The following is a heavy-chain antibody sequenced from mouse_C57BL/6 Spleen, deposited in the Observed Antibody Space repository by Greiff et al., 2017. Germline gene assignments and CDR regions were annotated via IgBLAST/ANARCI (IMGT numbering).Heavy chain of an antibody. CDR1: GYTFTSSW. V-gene: IGHV1-69*01. CDR2: IDPSDSYT. J-gene: IGHJ3*01. Sequence: QVQLQQPGAELVMPGASVKLSCKASGYTFTSSWMHWVKQRPGQGLEWIGEIDPSDSYTNYNQKFKGKSTLTVDKSSSTAYMQLSSLTSEDSAVYYCASSYYSKSWFAYWGQGTLVTVSA. CDR3: ASSYYSKSWFAY. D-gene: IGHD2-5*01.